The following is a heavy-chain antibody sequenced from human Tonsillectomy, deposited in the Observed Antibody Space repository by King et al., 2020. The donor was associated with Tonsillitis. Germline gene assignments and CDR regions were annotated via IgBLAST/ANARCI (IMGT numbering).Heavy chain of an antibody. CDR3: ARGAVAGIGGMDV. CDR2: IYSGGSST. J-gene: IGHJ6*02. CDR1: GFTFSSYA. Sequence: VQLVESGGGLVQPGGSLRLSCAASGFTFSSYAMSWVRQAPGKGLEWVSVIYSGGSSTYYADSVKGRFTISGDNSKNTLYLQMNSLRAEDPAVYYCARGAVAGIGGMDVWGQGTTVTVSS. D-gene: IGHD6-19*01. V-gene: IGHV3-23*03.